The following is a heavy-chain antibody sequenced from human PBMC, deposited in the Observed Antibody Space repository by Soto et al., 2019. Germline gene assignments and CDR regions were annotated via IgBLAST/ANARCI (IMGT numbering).Heavy chain of an antibody. CDR3: ARGSPPTNNSPNHSWYYGMDV. Sequence: GGSLRLSCAASGFTFSSYAMHWVRQAPGKGLEWVAVISYDGSNKYYADSVKGRFTISRDNSKNTLYLQMNSLRAEDTAVYYCARGSPPTNNSPNHSWYYGMDVWGQGTTVTVSS. CDR1: GFTFSSYA. D-gene: IGHD1-20*01. V-gene: IGHV3-30-3*01. J-gene: IGHJ6*02. CDR2: ISYDGSNK.